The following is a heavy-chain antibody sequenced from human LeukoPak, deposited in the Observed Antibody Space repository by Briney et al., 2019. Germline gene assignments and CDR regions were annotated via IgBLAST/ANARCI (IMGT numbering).Heavy chain of an antibody. CDR1: GGSISTYY. D-gene: IGHD2-8*01. CDR2: IDYSGST. CDR3: ARVGQGCFDL. J-gene: IGHJ2*01. V-gene: IGHV4-59*01. Sequence: PETLSLTCTVSGGSISTYYCSWIRQPPGKGLEWIGYIDYSGSTNYNPSLKSRVTISVDTSKNQFSLKLNSVTAADTAVYYCARVGQGCFDLWGRGTLVTVSS.